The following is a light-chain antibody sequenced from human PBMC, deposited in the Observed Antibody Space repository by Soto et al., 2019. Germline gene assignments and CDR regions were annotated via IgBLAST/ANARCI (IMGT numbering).Light chain of an antibody. V-gene: IGLV2-14*01. CDR1: SSDVGGYNY. Sequence: QSVLTQPASVSGSPGQSITISCTGTSSDVGGYNYVSWYQQHPGKAPKLMIYDVGNRPSGVSNRFSGSKSGNTASLTISGLQAEDEADCYCSSYTSSSTLFYVFGTGTKVTVL. CDR3: SSYTSSSTLFYV. J-gene: IGLJ1*01. CDR2: DVG.